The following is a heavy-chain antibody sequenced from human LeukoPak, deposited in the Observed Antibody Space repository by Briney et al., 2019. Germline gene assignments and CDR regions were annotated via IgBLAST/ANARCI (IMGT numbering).Heavy chain of an antibody. CDR3: ARDGEMATIYFDY. D-gene: IGHD5-24*01. CDR1: GGTFSSYA. J-gene: IGHJ4*02. V-gene: IGHV1-69*04. Sequence: SVKVSCKASGGTFSSYAISWVRQAPGQGLEWMGTIISIVGIANYAQKFQGRVTITADKSTSTAYMELSSLRSEDTAVYYCARDGEMATIYFDYWGQGTLVTVSS. CDR2: IISIVGIA.